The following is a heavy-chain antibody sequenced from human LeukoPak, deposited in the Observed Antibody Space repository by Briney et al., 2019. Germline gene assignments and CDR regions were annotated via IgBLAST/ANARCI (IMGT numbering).Heavy chain of an antibody. D-gene: IGHD5-24*01. V-gene: IGHV3-48*01. Sequence: GGSLRLSCAASGFTFSSYSMNWVRQAPGKGLEWVSYISTTGSTIYYADSVKGRFTISRDNSKNTLFLQMNSLRAEDTAVYYCARGDRRDGYRFDYWGQGILVTVSS. J-gene: IGHJ4*02. CDR2: ISTTGSTI. CDR3: ARGDRRDGYRFDY. CDR1: GFTFSSYS.